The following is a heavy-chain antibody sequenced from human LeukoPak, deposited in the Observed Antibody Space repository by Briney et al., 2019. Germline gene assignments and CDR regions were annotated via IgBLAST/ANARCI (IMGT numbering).Heavy chain of an antibody. CDR2: FDPEDGVT. D-gene: IGHD6-19*01. V-gene: IGHV1-24*01. Sequence: ASVKVSCKVSGYTLTELSMHWVRQAPGKGLEWMGGFDPEDGVTIYAQKFQGRVTMTEDTSTDTAYMELSSLRSEDTAVYYCATESTAVAAPIWDYWGQGTLVTVSS. J-gene: IGHJ4*02. CDR3: ATESTAVAAPIWDY. CDR1: GYTLTELS.